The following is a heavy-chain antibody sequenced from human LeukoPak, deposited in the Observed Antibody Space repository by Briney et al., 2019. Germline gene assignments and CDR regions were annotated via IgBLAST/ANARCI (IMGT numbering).Heavy chain of an antibody. CDR1: GGTFSSYA. CDR3: ARFQAIVVVTPWDAFDI. CDR2: IIPIFGTA. J-gene: IGHJ3*02. Sequence: SVKVSCKASGGTFSSYAISWVRQAPGQGLEWMGGIIPIFGTANYAQKFQGRVTITADESTSTAYMELSSLRSEDTAVYYCARFQAIVVVTPWDAFDIWGQGAMVTVSS. V-gene: IGHV1-69*13. D-gene: IGHD3-22*01.